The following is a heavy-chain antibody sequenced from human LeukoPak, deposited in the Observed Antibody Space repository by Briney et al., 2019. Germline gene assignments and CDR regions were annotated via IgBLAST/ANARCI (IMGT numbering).Heavy chain of an antibody. V-gene: IGHV1-18*01. D-gene: IGHD2-2*01. J-gene: IGHJ4*02. CDR3: ARDVKLRSIVVVPAALDY. CDR1: GYTFTSYG. Sequence: ASVKVSCKASGYTFTSYGISWVRQAPGQGLEWMGRISAYNGNTNYAQKLQGRVTMTTDTSTSTAYMELRSLRSDDTAVYYCARDVKLRSIVVVPAALDYWGQGTLVTVSS. CDR2: ISAYNGNT.